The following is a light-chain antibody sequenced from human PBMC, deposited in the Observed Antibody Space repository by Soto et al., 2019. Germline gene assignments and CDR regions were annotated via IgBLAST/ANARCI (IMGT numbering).Light chain of an antibody. Sequence: QSALTQPASVSGSLGQSITISCTGTGSDVGSYKLVSWYQQHPGKAPKLIIFEGINRPSGGSNRFSGSKSDNTASLTISGLQAEDEADYYCCSYVGTWVFGGGTKLTVL. CDR1: GSDVGSYKL. J-gene: IGLJ3*02. V-gene: IGLV2-23*01. CDR2: EGI. CDR3: CSYVGTWV.